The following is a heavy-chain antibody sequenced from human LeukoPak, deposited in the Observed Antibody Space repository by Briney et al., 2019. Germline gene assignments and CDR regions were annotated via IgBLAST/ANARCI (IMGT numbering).Heavy chain of an antibody. V-gene: IGHV4-34*01. Sequence: PSETLSLTCAVYGGSFSGYYWSWIRQPPGKGLEWIGEINHSGSTNYNPSLKSRVTISVDTSKNQFSLKLSSVTAADTAAYYCARGRIVEGHYYYYYGMDVWGQGTTVTVSS. CDR2: INHSGST. J-gene: IGHJ6*02. CDR3: ARGRIVEGHYYYYYGMDV. CDR1: GGSFSGYY. D-gene: IGHD2-21*01.